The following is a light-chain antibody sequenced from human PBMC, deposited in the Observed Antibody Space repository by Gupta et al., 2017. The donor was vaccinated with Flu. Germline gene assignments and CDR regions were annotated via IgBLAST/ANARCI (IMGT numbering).Light chain of an antibody. CDR1: QTFSSNF. J-gene: IGKJ2*01. CDR2: GAS. Sequence: EFVFTQSPDTLSLSPGERAILSCRASQTFSSNFLAWYQQKPGRAPSLLIYGASTRATGVPDRFIGSGSGTDFTLTISRLEPEDFAVYYCQLYENAPVFFGQGTKLEIK. CDR3: QLYENAPVF. V-gene: IGKV3-20*01.